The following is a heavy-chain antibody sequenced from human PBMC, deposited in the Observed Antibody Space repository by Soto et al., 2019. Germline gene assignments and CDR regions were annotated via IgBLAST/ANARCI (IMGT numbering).Heavy chain of an antibody. V-gene: IGHV1-8*01. J-gene: IGHJ6*02. CDR1: VYTLTGYD. CDR2: MNPNSGNT. D-gene: IGHD3-22*01. Sequence: SVKVSCKSSVYTLTGYDINLVRQATGQGLEWMGWMNPNSGNTGYARKFQGRVTMTRNTSISTAYMELRSLRSEDTAVYYCASPGITMTSYGMDVWGQGTTVTVSS. CDR3: ASPGITMTSYGMDV.